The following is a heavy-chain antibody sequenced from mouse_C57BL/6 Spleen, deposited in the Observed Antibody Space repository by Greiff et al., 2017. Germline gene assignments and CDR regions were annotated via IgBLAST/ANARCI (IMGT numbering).Heavy chain of an antibody. Sequence: VQGVESGPGLVQPSPRLSISCTASGFSLTSYGVHWVRQSPGKGLEWLGVIWSGGSTYYNAAFISRLSISKDNSKCQVFFKMNSLQADDTAIYYCARLGYAMDYWGPGTSVTASS. CDR1: GFSLTSYG. V-gene: IGHV2-2*01. D-gene: IGHD3-3*01. CDR3: ARLGYAMDY. CDR2: IWSGGST. J-gene: IGHJ4*01.